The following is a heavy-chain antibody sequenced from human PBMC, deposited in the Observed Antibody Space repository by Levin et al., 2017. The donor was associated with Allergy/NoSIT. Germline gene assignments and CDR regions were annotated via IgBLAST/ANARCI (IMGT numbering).Heavy chain of an antibody. J-gene: IGHJ4*02. CDR1: GFTFSSYA. CDR2: ISYDGSNK. D-gene: IGHD6-6*01. Sequence: PGGSLRLSCAASGFTFSSYAMHWVRQAPGKGLEWVAVISYDGSNKYYADSVKGRFTISRDNSKNTLYLQMNSLRAEDTAVYYCAAFSTDGSSSYWGQGTLVTVSS. CDR3: AAFSTDGSSSY. V-gene: IGHV3-30-3*01.